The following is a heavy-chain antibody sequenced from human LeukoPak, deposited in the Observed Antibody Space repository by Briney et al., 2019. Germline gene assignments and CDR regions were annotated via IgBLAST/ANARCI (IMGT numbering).Heavy chain of an antibody. CDR3: ARAADIVSTYYYYYYMDA. Sequence: ASVKVSCKASGYTFTSYDINWVRQATGQGLEWMGWMNPNSGNTGCAQKFQGRVTMTRNTSISTAYMELSSLRSEDTAVYYCARAADIVSTYYYYYYMDAWGKGTTVTVSS. CDR2: MNPNSGNT. CDR1: GYTFTSYD. V-gene: IGHV1-8*01. D-gene: IGHD5/OR15-5a*01. J-gene: IGHJ6*03.